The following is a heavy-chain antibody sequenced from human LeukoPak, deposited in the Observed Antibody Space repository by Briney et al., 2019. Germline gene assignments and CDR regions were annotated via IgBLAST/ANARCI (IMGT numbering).Heavy chain of an antibody. Sequence: PGRSLRLSCAASGFTFSSYGMHWVRQAPGKGLEWVAVISYDGSNKYYADSVKGRFTISRDNSKNTLYLQMNSLRAEGTAIYYCVKHPSYYYDSSGSETEFDYWGQGTLVTVSS. CDR2: ISYDGSNK. V-gene: IGHV3-30*18. CDR3: VKHPSYYYDSSGSETEFDY. CDR1: GFTFSSYG. D-gene: IGHD3-22*01. J-gene: IGHJ4*02.